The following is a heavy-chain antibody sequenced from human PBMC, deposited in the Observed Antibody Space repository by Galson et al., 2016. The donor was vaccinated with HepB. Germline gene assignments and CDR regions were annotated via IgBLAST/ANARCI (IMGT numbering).Heavy chain of an antibody. CDR1: GGSFSGYY. Sequence: SETLSLTCAVYGGSFSGYYWSWICQPPGKGLEWIGEINHSGSTNYNPSLKSRVTISIDTSKNQFSLKLSSLTAADTAVYYCARGFNSFGSGSYNAFDIWGQGTMVTVSS. V-gene: IGHV4-34*01. CDR2: INHSGST. J-gene: IGHJ3*02. D-gene: IGHD1-26*01. CDR3: ARGFNSFGSGSYNAFDI.